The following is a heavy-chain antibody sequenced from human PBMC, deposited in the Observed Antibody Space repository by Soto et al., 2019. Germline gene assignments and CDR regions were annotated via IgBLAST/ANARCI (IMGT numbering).Heavy chain of an antibody. CDR1: GYTLTELS. CDR3: AGGGGSYYDSSGYFDY. Sequence: QVQLVQSGAEVKKPGASVKVSCKVSGYTLTELSMHWVRQAPGKGLEWMGGFDPEDGETIYAQKFQGRVTRTDDTSTDTAYMELSSLRSEDTAVYYCAGGGGSYYDSSGYFDYWGQGTLVTVSS. CDR2: FDPEDGET. D-gene: IGHD3-22*01. J-gene: IGHJ4*02. V-gene: IGHV1-24*01.